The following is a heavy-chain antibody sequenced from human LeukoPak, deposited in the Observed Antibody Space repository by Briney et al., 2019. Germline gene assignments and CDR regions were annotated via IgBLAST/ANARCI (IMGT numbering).Heavy chain of an antibody. D-gene: IGHD6-13*01. Sequence: GGSLRLSCAASGFTVSSNYMSWVRQAPGKGLEWVSVIYSGGSTYYADSVKGRFTISRDNSKNTLYLQVNSLRAEDTAVYYCAKSLAAARDYWGQGTLVTVSS. CDR1: GFTVSSNY. J-gene: IGHJ4*02. CDR3: AKSLAAARDY. CDR2: IYSGGST. V-gene: IGHV3-53*01.